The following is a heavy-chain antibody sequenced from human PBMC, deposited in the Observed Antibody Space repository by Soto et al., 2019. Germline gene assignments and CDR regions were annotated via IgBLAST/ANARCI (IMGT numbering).Heavy chain of an antibody. D-gene: IGHD6-19*01. CDR2: ISDSGGNT. CDR1: GFTFSSCA. V-gene: IGHV3-23*01. J-gene: IGHJ4*02. CDR3: AKDRPAAGSQWLVPI. Sequence: PGGSLRLSCAASGFTFSSCAMSWVRQAPGMGLQWVSAISDSGGNTHYADSVRGRFTISRDNSKNTLYLQLNSLGAEDTAVYYCAKDRPAAGSQWLVPIWGRGTLVTVSS.